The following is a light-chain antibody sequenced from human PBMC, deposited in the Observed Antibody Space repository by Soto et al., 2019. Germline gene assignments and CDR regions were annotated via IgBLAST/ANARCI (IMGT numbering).Light chain of an antibody. Sequence: EIVLTQSPGTLSLSPGEIATLSCRASQSVSSSYLAWYQQKPGQAPRLLIYGASSRATGIPDRFSGSGSGTDVTLTISRLEPEDFEVYYCQQYGSSPRFTFGPGTKVDI. CDR3: QQYGSSPRFT. CDR2: GAS. V-gene: IGKV3-20*01. J-gene: IGKJ3*01. CDR1: QSVSSSY.